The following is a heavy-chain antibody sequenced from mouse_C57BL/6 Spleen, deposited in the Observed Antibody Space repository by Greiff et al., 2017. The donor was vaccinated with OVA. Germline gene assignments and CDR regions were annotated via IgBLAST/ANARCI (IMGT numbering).Heavy chain of an antibody. D-gene: IGHD4-1*01. CDR1: GVDFSRYW. V-gene: IGHV4-1*01. CDR3: ARPGANWDQGWFAY. J-gene: IGHJ3*01. CDR2: INPDSSTI. Sequence: EASGVDFSRYWMSWVRRAPGKGLEWIGEINPDSSTINYAPSLKDKFIISRDNAKNTLYLQMSKVRSEDTALYYCARPGANWDQGWFAYWGQGTLVTVSA.